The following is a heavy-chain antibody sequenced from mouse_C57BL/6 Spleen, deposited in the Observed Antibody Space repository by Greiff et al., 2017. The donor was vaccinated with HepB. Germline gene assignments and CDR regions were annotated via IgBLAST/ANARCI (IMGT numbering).Heavy chain of an antibody. Sequence: EVQLQQSGAELVRPGASVKLSCTASGFNIKDDYMHWVKQRPEQGLEWIGWIDPENGDTEYASKFQGKATITADTSSNTAYLQLSSLTSEDTAVYYCTTACITTVVAPDYWGQGTTLTVSS. CDR3: TTACITTVVAPDY. CDR2: IDPENGDT. CDR1: GFNIKDDY. J-gene: IGHJ2*01. V-gene: IGHV14-4*01. D-gene: IGHD1-1*01.